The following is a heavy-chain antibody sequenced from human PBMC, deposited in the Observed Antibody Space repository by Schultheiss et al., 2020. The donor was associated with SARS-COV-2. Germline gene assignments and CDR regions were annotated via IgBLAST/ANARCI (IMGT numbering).Heavy chain of an antibody. CDR3: ARGRHLVARRPHTNDY. J-gene: IGHJ4*02. Sequence: SETLSLTCAVYGGSISGYYWTWIRQSPGKGLEWIGDINDSGKTNHNPSLKSRVTMSVDTSKSQLSLRLSSVTAADTAVYYCARGRHLVARRPHTNDYWGQGTLVTVSS. CDR2: INDSGKT. V-gene: IGHV4-34*01. D-gene: IGHD2-21*01. CDR1: GGSISGYY.